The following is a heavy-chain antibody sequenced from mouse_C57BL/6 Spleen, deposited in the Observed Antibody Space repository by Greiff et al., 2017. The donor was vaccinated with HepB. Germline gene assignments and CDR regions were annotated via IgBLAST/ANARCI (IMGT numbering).Heavy chain of an antibody. CDR2: IYPRDGST. V-gene: IGHV1-85*01. D-gene: IGHD2-3*01. Sequence: VQLQQSGPELVKPGASVKLSCKASGYTFTSYDINWVKQRPGQGLEWIGWIYPRDGSTKYNEKFKGKATLTVDTSSSTAYMELHSLTSEDSAVYFCARYYDGYYVGMDYWGQGTSVTVSS. CDR1: GYTFTSYD. J-gene: IGHJ4*01. CDR3: ARYYDGYYVGMDY.